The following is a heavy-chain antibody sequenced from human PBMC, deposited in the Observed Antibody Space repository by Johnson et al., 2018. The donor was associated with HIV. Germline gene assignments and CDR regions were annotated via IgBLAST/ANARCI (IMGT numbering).Heavy chain of an antibody. D-gene: IGHD4-23*01. CDR3: ARDKDYGGNHDAFDI. Sequence: VQLVESGGGLVQPGGSLTLSCAASGFTFSNYAMSWVRQAPGKALEWVSVIYRGGATYYAASVQGRFTISRDNSKNTLYLQMESLRADDTALYYCARDKDYGGNHDAFDIWGQGTMVTVSS. J-gene: IGHJ3*02. CDR1: GFTFSNYA. V-gene: IGHV3-66*01. CDR2: IYRGGAT.